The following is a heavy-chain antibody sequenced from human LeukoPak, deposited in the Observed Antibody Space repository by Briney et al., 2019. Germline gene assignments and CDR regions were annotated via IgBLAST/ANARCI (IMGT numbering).Heavy chain of an antibody. CDR2: IYYSGST. Sequence: SETLSLTCTVSGGSISSGDYYWSWIRQPPGKGLEWIGYIYYSGSTYYNPSLKSRVTISGDTSKNQFSLKLSSVTAADTAVYYCVRDRVWFGDRRGMDVWGKGTTVTVSS. J-gene: IGHJ6*04. CDR1: GGSISSGDYY. D-gene: IGHD3-10*01. CDR3: VRDRVWFGDRRGMDV. V-gene: IGHV4-30-4*01.